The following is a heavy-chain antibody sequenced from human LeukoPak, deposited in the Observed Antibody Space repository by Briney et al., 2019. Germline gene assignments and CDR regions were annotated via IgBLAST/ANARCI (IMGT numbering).Heavy chain of an antibody. V-gene: IGHV4-61*02. J-gene: IGHJ4*02. CDR3: ARQTGSGLFILP. CDR1: GGSISSGSYY. Sequence: SETLSLTCTVSGGSISSGSYYWSWIRQPAGKGLEWIGRIYISGSTKYNPSLKSQVSISIDTSKNQFSLRLTSVTAADTAVYYCARQTGSGLFILPGGQGTLVTVSS. CDR2: IYISGST. D-gene: IGHD3/OR15-3a*01.